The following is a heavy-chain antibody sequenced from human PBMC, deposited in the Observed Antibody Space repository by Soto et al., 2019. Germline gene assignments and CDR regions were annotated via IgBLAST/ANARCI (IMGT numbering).Heavy chain of an antibody. J-gene: IGHJ5*02. V-gene: IGHV3-74*01. CDR1: GFTFSSYW. D-gene: IGHD6-19*01. CDR2: INSDGSST. Sequence: PGGSLRLSCAASGFTFSSYWMHWVRQAPGKGLVWVSRINSDGSSTNYADSVKGRFTISRDNAKNTLYLQMNSLRAEDTAVYYCARDPHSSGWYSSDWLDPWGQGTLVTVSS. CDR3: ARDPHSSGWYSSDWLDP.